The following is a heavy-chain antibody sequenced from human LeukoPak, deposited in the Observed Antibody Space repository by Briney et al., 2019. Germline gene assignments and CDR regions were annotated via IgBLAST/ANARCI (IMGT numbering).Heavy chain of an antibody. D-gene: IGHD2-2*01. Sequence: SETLSLTCTVSGGSISSCGYYWIWIRPHPGKGLEWIGYNYYSGSTYYTPSIKIRVTISVATYQYQFSLKPISVTAADTAVYYCASSKRYCSSTSCYYGDFDYWGQGTLVTVSS. CDR3: ASSKRYCSSTSCYYGDFDY. CDR1: GGSISSCGYY. V-gene: IGHV4-31*03. CDR2: NYYSGST. J-gene: IGHJ4*02.